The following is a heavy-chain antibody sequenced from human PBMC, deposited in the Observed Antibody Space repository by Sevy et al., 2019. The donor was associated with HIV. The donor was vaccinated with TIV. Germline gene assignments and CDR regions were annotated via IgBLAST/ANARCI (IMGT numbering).Heavy chain of an antibody. J-gene: IGHJ4*02. V-gene: IGHV4-61*02. CDR1: GGSFSSSSYY. CDR3: AGRIAVAAFDY. Sequence: SETLSLTCTVSGGSFSSSSYYWNWLRQPAGRGREWSGRIYTSGSTNYNPSLKSRVTMSVDRSKNQFSLKLGSVTAAGTAVYYCAGRIAVAAFDYWGQGNLVTVSS. D-gene: IGHD6-19*01. CDR2: IYTSGST.